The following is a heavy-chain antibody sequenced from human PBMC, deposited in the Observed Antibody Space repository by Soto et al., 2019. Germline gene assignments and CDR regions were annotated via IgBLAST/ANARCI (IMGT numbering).Heavy chain of an antibody. Sequence: QVQLVQSGAEVKKPGASVKVSCKASGYTFPSMVSTGGDRPPEQGLEWMGWISAYNGNTNYAQKLQGRVTMTTDTSTSTAYMELRSLRSDDTAVYYCARDQGGSYYYWGQGTLVTVSS. CDR2: ISAYNGNT. D-gene: IGHD1-26*01. CDR1: GYTFPSMV. J-gene: IGHJ4*02. CDR3: ARDQGGSYYY. V-gene: IGHV1-18*01.